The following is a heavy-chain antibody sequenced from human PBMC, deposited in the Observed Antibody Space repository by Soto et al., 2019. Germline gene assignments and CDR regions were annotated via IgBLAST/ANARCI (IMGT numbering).Heavy chain of an antibody. CDR3: AGGGVRGVITRTRDYYGMDV. CDR2: IYPGDSDT. J-gene: IGHJ6*02. Sequence: PGESLKISCKGSGYSFSSYWIGWVRQMPGKGLEWMGIIYPGDSDTRYSPSFQGQVTISADKSISTAYLQWSSLKASDTAMYYCAGGGVRGVITRTRDYYGMDVWGQGTTVTVSS. CDR1: GYSFSSYW. V-gene: IGHV5-51*01. D-gene: IGHD3-10*01.